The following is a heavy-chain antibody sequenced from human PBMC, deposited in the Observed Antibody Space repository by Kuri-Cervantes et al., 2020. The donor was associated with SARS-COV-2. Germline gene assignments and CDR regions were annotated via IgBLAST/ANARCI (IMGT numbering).Heavy chain of an antibody. CDR2: IYHSGST. CDR1: GYSISSGYY. V-gene: IGHV4-38-2*01. CDR3: ARRLKDGPPDY. Sequence: SETLSLTCAVSGYSISSGYYWGWIRQPPGKGLKWIGSIYHSGSTYYNPSLKSRVTISVDTSKNQFSLKLSSVTAADTAVYYCARRLKDGPPDYWGQGTLVTVSS. J-gene: IGHJ4*02.